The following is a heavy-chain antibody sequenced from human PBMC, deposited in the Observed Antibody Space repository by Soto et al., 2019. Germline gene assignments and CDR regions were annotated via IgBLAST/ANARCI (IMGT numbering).Heavy chain of an antibody. Sequence: EVQLVQSGAEVKKPGESLRLSCKGSGYRCISYWISWVRQRPGKGLEWVGRIDPSGSYTVYSPSFQGHVTISIDMSVSTAYLQWSSLQASDTAMYFCVRHGNGTPYYFDYWGRGTLVPVSS. J-gene: IGHJ4*02. CDR3: VRHGNGTPYYFDY. CDR1: GYRCISYW. CDR2: IDPSGSYT. D-gene: IGHD1-1*01. V-gene: IGHV5-10-1*03.